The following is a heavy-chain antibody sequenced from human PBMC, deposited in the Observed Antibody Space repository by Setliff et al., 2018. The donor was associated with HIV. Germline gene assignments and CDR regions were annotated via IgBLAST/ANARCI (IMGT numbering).Heavy chain of an antibody. V-gene: IGHV3-20*04. J-gene: IGHJ6*03. CDR3: ARYMRRYDILTLHYMDV. Sequence: PGGSLRLSCAASGFTFGDYGMNWVRQPPGKGLGWVSSINWNGGRTGYADSVKGRFTVYRDNAKNSLYLQMNSLRAEDTAMYYCARYMRRYDILTLHYMDVWGKGTTVTVSS. D-gene: IGHD3-9*01. CDR1: GFTFGDYG. CDR2: INWNGGRT.